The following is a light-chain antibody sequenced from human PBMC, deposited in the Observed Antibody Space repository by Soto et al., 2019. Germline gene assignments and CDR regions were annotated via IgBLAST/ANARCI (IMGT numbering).Light chain of an antibody. V-gene: IGLV1-51*01. Sequence: QSVLTQPTSVSAAPGQKVTISCSGSSSNIGNNYVSWYQQLTGTAPKLLLYDNNKRPSGIPDRFSGSKSGTSATLGITGLQTGDEAEYYCGTWDSSLSAVRFGGGTKLTVL. CDR1: SSNIGNNY. CDR3: GTWDSSLSAVR. J-gene: IGLJ2*01. CDR2: DNN.